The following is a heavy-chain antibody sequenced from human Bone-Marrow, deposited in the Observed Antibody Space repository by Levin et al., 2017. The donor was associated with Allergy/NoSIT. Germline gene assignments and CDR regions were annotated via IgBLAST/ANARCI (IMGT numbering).Heavy chain of an antibody. J-gene: IGHJ5*02. CDR1: GGSISSYY. V-gene: IGHV4-59*01. Sequence: SSETLSLTCTVSGGSISSYYWSWIRQPPGKGLEWIGFIYYSGSTNYNPSLKSRVTISVDTSKNQFSLKLSSVTAAATAVYYCSRAHSLTGYYACEGFDPWGQGTLVTVSS. CDR2: IYYSGST. D-gene: IGHD3-9*01. CDR3: SRAHSLTGYYACEGFDP.